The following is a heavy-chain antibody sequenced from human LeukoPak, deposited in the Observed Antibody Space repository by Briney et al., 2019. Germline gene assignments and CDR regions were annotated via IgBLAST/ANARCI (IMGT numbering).Heavy chain of an antibody. CDR1: GFTFSSYS. J-gene: IGHJ3*02. V-gene: IGHV3-21*04. CDR3: AKDLEQQLVTHAFDI. Sequence: GGSLRLSCAASGFTFSSYSMNWVRQAPGKGLEWVSSISSSSSYIYYADSVKGRFTISRDNSKNTLYLQMNSLRAEDTAVYYCAKDLEQQLVTHAFDIWGQGTMVTVSS. CDR2: ISSSSSYI. D-gene: IGHD6-13*01.